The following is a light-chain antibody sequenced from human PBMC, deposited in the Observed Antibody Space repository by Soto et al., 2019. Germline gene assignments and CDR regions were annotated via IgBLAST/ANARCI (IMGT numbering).Light chain of an antibody. J-gene: IGLJ2*01. CDR2: EVS. CDR1: SSDVGSYNY. Sequence: QSALTQPASVSGSPGQSITISCTGTSSDVGSYNYVSWYQQHPGKAPKLMIYEVSDRPSGISSRFSGSKSGNTASLTISGLQTEDEDDYYCSSHAGSINLVFGGGTKLTVL. CDR3: SSHAGSINLV. V-gene: IGLV2-14*01.